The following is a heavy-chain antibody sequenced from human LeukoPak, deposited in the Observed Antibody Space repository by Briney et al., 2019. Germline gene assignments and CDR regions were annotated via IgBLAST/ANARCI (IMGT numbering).Heavy chain of an antibody. V-gene: IGHV1-18*01. CDR2: ISCYNGNT. D-gene: IGHD1-14*01. Sequence: ASVKVSCKTSGYTFTNYGLSWIRQVPGQGLEWVGWISCYNGNTNYAQKFQDRVTMTTDRSTNTVYMELRSLRSDDTAVYFCARDLLTAVHGDWGQGTLVTVAS. CDR3: ARDLLTAVHGD. J-gene: IGHJ4*02. CDR1: GYTFTNYG.